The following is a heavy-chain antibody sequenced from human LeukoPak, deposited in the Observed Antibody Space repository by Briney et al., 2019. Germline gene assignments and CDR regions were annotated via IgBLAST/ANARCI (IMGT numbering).Heavy chain of an antibody. V-gene: IGHV4-39*07. J-gene: IGHJ5*02. CDR1: GGSIISSSYY. D-gene: IGHD5-24*01. CDR2: IYYSGST. CDR3: ARGNSVRDEAWWFNP. Sequence: PSETLSLTCTVSGGSIISSSYYWDWIRQPPGKGLEWIGSIYYSGSTYYNPSLKSRVTISVDTSKSQFSLKVSSVTAADTAVYYCARGNSVRDEAWWFNPWGQGTLVTVSS.